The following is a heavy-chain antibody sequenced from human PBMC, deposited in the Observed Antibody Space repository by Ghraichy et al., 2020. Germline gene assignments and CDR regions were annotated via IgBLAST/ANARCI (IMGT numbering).Heavy chain of an antibody. J-gene: IGHJ5*02. CDR3: ARATRGWFDP. CDR1: GFTFNSYS. V-gene: IGHV3-21*04. D-gene: IGHD2-2*01. CDR2: ISGDSVYI. Sequence: GGSLRLSCAASGFTFNSYSINWVRQAPGKGLEWVSSISGDSVYIYYADSVKGRFTISRDNAKNSLYLQMNSLRAEDTAVYYCARATRGWFDPWGQGTLVTVSS.